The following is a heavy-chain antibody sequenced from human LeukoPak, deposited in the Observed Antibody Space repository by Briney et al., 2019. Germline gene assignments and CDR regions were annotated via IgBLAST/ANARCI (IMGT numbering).Heavy chain of an antibody. CDR3: SRDGGEGGNSAFDI. V-gene: IGHV3-72*01. D-gene: IGHD4-23*01. CDR1: GFIFSDYI. CDR2: IRMRINSSTT. Sequence: GGSLRLSCAASGFIFSDYIMDWVRQAPGKGLEWVGRIRMRINSSTTEYAASVKGRFTISRDDSKNSMYLHMNSLKTEDTAVYHCSRDGGEGGNSAFDIWGQGTMVTVSS. J-gene: IGHJ3*02.